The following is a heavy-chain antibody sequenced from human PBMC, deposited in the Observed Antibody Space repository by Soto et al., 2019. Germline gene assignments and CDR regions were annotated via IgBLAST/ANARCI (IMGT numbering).Heavy chain of an antibody. V-gene: IGHV3-33*01. J-gene: IGHJ6*03. CDR1: GFTFSSFD. CDR3: ARRIAVYYYMDG. Sequence: QVQLVESGGGVVQPGRSLRLSCAASGFTFSSFDMHWVRQAPGKGLEWVALIWFDGSNKYYADSVKGRFTISRDNSKNTLYLQMNSLRAEDTAVYYCARRIAVYYYMDGGGKGTTVTVSS. D-gene: IGHD6-19*01. CDR2: IWFDGSNK.